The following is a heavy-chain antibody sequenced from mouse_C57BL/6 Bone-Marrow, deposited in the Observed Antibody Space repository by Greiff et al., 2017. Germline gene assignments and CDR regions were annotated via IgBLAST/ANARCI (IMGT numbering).Heavy chain of an antibody. CDR1: GYTFTDYY. Sequence: VQLQQSGAELVKPGASVKISCKASGYTFTDYYINWVKPRPGQGLAWIGKIGPGSGSTYYNEKFKGKATLTADKSSSTAYMQLSSLTSEDSAVYFCARDYYGSSHQAWVAYWGQGTLVTVSA. CDR2: IGPGSGST. V-gene: IGHV1-77*01. J-gene: IGHJ3*01. D-gene: IGHD1-1*01. CDR3: ARDYYGSSHQAWVAY.